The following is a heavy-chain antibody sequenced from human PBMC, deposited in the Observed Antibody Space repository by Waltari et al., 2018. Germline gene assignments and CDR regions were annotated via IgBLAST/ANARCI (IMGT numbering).Heavy chain of an antibody. CDR1: GASISISTPY. J-gene: IGHJ4*02. Sequence: RLQESGPGRMKPSETLSLICTVSGASISISTPYWGGIRQTPGMWPEWLGSVHYTGKTYNQPSLESRVSLSVDTSKNLFSLVLTSVTAADTATYFCARSFGGSGSYKFDTWGRGILVSVSS. CDR2: VHYTGKT. CDR3: ARSFGGSGSYKFDT. V-gene: IGHV4-39*02. D-gene: IGHD3-10*01.